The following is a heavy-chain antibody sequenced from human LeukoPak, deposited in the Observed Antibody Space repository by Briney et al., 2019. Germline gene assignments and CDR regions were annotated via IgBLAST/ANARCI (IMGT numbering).Heavy chain of an antibody. J-gene: IGHJ3*02. CDR3: AKVGGYCSSTSCHDAFDI. D-gene: IGHD2-2*01. V-gene: IGHV3-30*02. Sequence: PGGSLRLSCAASGFTFSSYGMHWVRQAPGKGLEWVAFIRYDGSNKYYADSVKGRFTISRDNSKNTLYLQMNSLRAEDTAVYYCAKVGGYCSSTSCHDAFDIWGQGTMVTVSS. CDR1: GFTFSSYG. CDR2: IRYDGSNK.